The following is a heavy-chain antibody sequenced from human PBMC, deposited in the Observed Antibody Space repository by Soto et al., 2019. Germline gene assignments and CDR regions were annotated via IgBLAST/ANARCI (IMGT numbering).Heavy chain of an antibody. CDR3: ARIGSWALNFDY. Sequence: PGGSLRLXCAASGFTFSTYHMHWVRQAPDKGREWVAVIWSDGSNKYYADSLKGRFTISRDNSKNTLYLQMNSLRVEDTAVYYCARIGSWALNFDYWGKGTQVTVSS. V-gene: IGHV3-33*01. CDR2: IWSDGSNK. D-gene: IGHD6-13*01. J-gene: IGHJ4*02. CDR1: GFTFSTYH.